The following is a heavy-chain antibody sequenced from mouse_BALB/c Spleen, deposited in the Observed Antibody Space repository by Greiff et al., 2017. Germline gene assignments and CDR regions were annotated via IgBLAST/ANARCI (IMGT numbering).Heavy chain of an antibody. Sequence: EVHLVESGGGLVQPGGSRKLSCAASGFTFSSFGMHWVRQAPEKGLEWVAYISSGSSTIYYADTVKGRFTISRDNPKNTLFLQMTSLRSEDTAMYYCARTAYYGNYDDWGQGTTLTVSS. CDR2: ISSGSSTI. V-gene: IGHV5-17*02. J-gene: IGHJ2*01. CDR3: ARTAYYGNYDD. CDR1: GFTFSSFG. D-gene: IGHD2-10*01.